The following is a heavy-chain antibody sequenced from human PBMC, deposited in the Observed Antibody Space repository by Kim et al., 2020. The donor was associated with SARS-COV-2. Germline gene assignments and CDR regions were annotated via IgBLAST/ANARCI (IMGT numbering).Heavy chain of an antibody. Sequence: GGSLRLSCAASGFTFSDFYMSWIRQAPGKGPEGVSYLSAVKNYAIYADSVKGRFSISRDNAKSSLYLQMNSLRADDTAMYYCARVSEGGSSWYYFDSWGQGTLVTVSS. CDR3: ARVSEGGSSWYYFDS. D-gene: IGHD6-13*01. J-gene: IGHJ4*02. CDR1: GFTFSDFY. CDR2: LSAVKNYA. V-gene: IGHV3-11*05.